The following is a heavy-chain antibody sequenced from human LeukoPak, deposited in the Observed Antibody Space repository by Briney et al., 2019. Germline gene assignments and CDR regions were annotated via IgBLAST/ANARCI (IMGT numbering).Heavy chain of an antibody. V-gene: IGHV3-21*01. CDR2: ISSSSSYI. CDR3: ARGGMIYYDSSGYYYFDY. J-gene: IGHJ4*02. D-gene: IGHD3-22*01. Sequence: GGSLRLSCAASGFTFSSYSMNWVRQAPGKGLEWVSSISSSSSYIYYADSVKGRFTISRDNAKNSLCLQMNSLRAEDTAVYYCARGGMIYYDSSGYYYFDYWGQGTLVTVSS. CDR1: GFTFSSYS.